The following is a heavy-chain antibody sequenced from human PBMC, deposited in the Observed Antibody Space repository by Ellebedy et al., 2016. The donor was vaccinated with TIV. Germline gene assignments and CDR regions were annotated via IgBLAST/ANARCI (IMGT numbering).Heavy chain of an antibody. CDR1: GFTVSSVY. Sequence: PGGSLRLSCAASGFTVSSVYVSWVRQAPGKGLEWLSVIYSDAATYYADSVKGRFTISRDNSKNTLYLQMNSLRSEDTAVYYCARSPTTIPIFGVVMENWGQGTLVTVSS. V-gene: IGHV3-53*05. CDR2: IYSDAAT. CDR3: ARSPTTIPIFGVVMEN. D-gene: IGHD3-3*01. J-gene: IGHJ4*02.